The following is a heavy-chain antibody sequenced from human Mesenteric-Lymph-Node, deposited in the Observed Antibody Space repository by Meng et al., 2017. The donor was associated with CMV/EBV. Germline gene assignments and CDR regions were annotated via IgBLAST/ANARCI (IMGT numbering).Heavy chain of an antibody. J-gene: IGHJ4*02. V-gene: IGHV3-21*01. D-gene: IGHD5-18*01. CDR3: AKDRDGGYNYGNGYFDY. CDR1: GFTFSSDS. CDR2: ISGGGGYI. Sequence: GGSLRLSCVPSGFTFSSDSMNWVRLAPGKGLEWVSSISGGGGYIFHADSVKGRFSTSRDNARNSLFLQMSSLRAEDTAVYYCAKDRDGGYNYGNGYFDYWGQGTLVTVSS.